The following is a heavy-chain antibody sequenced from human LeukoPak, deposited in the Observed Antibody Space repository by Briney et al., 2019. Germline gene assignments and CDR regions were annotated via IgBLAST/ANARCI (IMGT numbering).Heavy chain of an antibody. CDR3: AKDNAQWPRVFDF. CDR2: MSGSGATA. Sequence: PGGSLRLSCAASGFSFSYYAMSWVRQAPGKGLEWVSGMSGSGATAYYADSVKGRFTISRDNSGNTVYLQMSSLSAEDTAVYYCAKDNAQWPRVFDFWGQGTLVTVSS. CDR1: GFSFSYYA. V-gene: IGHV3-23*01. J-gene: IGHJ4*02. D-gene: IGHD6-19*01.